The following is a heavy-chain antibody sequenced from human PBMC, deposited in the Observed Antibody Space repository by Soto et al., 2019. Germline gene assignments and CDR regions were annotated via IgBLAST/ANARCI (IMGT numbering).Heavy chain of an antibody. CDR1: GFTFSTFG. J-gene: IGHJ5*02. CDR3: AKDPANLGNWFAP. V-gene: IGHV3-30*18. D-gene: IGHD3-16*01. Sequence: QVQLVESGGGVVQPGRSLRLSCAASGFTFSTFGMHWVRQAPGKGLEWVAAILKDGSQEFYADSVRGRLTISRDNSKNTLSLEMNSLRAEDTAVYYCAKDPANLGNWFAPWGQGTLVTVSS. CDR2: ILKDGSQE.